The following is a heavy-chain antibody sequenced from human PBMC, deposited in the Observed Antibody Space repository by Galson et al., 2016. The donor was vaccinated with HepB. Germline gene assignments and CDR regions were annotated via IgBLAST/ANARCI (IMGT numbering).Heavy chain of an antibody. CDR2: ISGFGGST. D-gene: IGHD3/OR15-3a*01. J-gene: IGHJ4*02. Sequence: SLRLSCAASGFTLSNYAMNWVRQAPGEGLEWVSAISGFGGSTYYSDSVKGRFTISRDSSNNTLYLQMDSLRAEDTAVYYCAKEGSIFGRLITPFVNWGQGTLVTVSS. CDR3: AKEGSIFGRLITPFVN. V-gene: IGHV3-23*01. CDR1: GFTLSNYA.